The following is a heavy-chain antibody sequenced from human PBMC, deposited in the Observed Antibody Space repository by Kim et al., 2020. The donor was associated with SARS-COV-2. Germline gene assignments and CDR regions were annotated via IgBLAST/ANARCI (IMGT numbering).Heavy chain of an antibody. J-gene: IGHJ6*02. CDR3: ASQEDRYCSSTSCYEYYYYAMHV. CDR1: GFTFSSYS. Sequence: GGSLRLSCAASGFTFSSYSMNWVRQAPGKGLEWVSYISSSSSTIYYADSVKGRFTISRDNAKNSLYLQMNSLRAEDTAVYYCASQEDRYCSSTSCYEYYYYAMHVWGQETTVTVPS. CDR2: ISSSSSTI. D-gene: IGHD2-2*01. V-gene: IGHV3-48*04.